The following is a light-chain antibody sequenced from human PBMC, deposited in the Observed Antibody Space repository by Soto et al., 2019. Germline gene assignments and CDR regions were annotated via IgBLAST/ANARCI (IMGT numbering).Light chain of an antibody. Sequence: ERVLTQYPATLSVSPGERATLSCRASQSVGNNFAWYQQKPGQAPRLLIFGTSTRATGVPARFSGSGSGTEFTLTISSLQSEDCAVYYCQEYGDWPLTFGGGAKVEIE. J-gene: IGKJ4*01. CDR1: QSVGNN. CDR3: QEYGDWPLT. V-gene: IGKV3-15*01. CDR2: GTS.